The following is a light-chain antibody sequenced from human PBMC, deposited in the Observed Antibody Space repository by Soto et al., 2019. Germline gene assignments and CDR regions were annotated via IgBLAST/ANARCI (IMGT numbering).Light chain of an antibody. CDR2: KAS. V-gene: IGKV1-5*03. CDR3: QQYNSYSWT. J-gene: IGKJ1*01. CDR1: RSVSNY. Sequence: DIQMTQSPSSLSASVGDRVTITCRASRSVSNYLSWYQQKPGKAPRLLIYKASNLESGVPSRFSGSGSGTEFTLIITSLQPDDSATYYCQQYNSYSWTFGQGTKVDIK.